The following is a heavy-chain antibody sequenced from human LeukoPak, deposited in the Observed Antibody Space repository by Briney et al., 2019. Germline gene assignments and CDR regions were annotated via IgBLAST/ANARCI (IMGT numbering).Heavy chain of an antibody. J-gene: IGHJ4*02. Sequence: GGSLRLSCAASGFSFSTYTMNWVRQAPGKGLEWVSSINRSGTYVYYADSVKGRFTISRDSAKKSVSLQMNSLRVEDTAVYYCARSDGSGSYYDFHFDYWGQGTLVTVSS. CDR1: GFSFSTYT. CDR3: ARSDGSGSYYDFHFDY. CDR2: INRSGTYV. D-gene: IGHD3-10*01. V-gene: IGHV3-21*01.